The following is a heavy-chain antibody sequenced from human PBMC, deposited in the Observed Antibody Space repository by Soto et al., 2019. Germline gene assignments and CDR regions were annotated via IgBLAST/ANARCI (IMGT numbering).Heavy chain of an antibody. D-gene: IGHD6-19*01. J-gene: IGHJ4*02. Sequence: SETLSLTCTVSGGSISSSSYYWGWIRQPPGKGLEWIGSIYYSGSTYYNPSLKSRVTISVDTSKNQFSLKLSSVTAADTAVYYCARIRKEYSSAWYVFDSWGQGTLVTVSS. CDR3: ARIRKEYSSAWYVFDS. CDR2: IYYSGST. CDR1: GGSISSSSYY. V-gene: IGHV4-39*01.